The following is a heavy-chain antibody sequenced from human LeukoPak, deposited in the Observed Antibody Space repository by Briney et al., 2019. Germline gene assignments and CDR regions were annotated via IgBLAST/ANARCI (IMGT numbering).Heavy chain of an antibody. V-gene: IGHV4-4*02. J-gene: IGHJ3*01. D-gene: IGHD3-10*01. Sequence: SETLSLTCAVSGGSISSNNWWSWVRQPPGKGLERIGEIYHSGSTDYNPSLESRVTISVDKSKNQFSLKLSSVTAADTAVYYCARGFYGSGSYSSPGFHAFDVWGQGTMVTVSS. CDR2: IYHSGST. CDR1: GGSISSNNW. CDR3: ARGFYGSGSYSSPGFHAFDV.